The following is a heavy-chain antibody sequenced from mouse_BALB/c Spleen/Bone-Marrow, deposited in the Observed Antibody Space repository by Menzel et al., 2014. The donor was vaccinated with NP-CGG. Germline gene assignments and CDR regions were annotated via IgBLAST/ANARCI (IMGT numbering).Heavy chain of an antibody. CDR2: INPGSGGS. Sequence: VQLQQSGAEVVRPGTSVKVSCKASGYDFTSYLIDWIKQRPGQGLEWIGVINPGSGGSNYNEKFTGKATLTVDKSSSTAYMQLSSLTSDDSAVYFCARNANWLFTYWGQGTLVTVSA. CDR3: ARNANWLFTY. V-gene: IGHV1-54*01. CDR1: GYDFTSYL. J-gene: IGHJ3*01. D-gene: IGHD4-1*01.